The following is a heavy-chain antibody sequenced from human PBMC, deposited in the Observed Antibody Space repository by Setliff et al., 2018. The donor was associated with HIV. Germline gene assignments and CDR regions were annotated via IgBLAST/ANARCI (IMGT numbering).Heavy chain of an antibody. CDR3: ATLHSSGWPYYSDY. CDR2: IHYSGNT. CDR1: GDSITSGGYY. J-gene: IGHJ4*02. Sequence: SETLSLTCTVSGDSITSGGYYWSWIRQHPGKGLEWIGSIHYSGNTYYSPSLKSRVTISEDTSKNQFSLKLSSVTAADTAVYYCATLHSSGWPYYSDYWGQGILVTVSS. V-gene: IGHV4-39*01. D-gene: IGHD6-19*01.